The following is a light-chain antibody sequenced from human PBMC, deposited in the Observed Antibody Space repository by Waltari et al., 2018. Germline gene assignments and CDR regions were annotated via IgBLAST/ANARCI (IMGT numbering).Light chain of an antibody. CDR2: DAS. V-gene: IGKV1-33*01. CDR1: QDISNY. CDR3: QQYDNLPLVYT. J-gene: IGKJ2*01. Sequence: DIQMTQSPSSLSASVGDRVTITCQASQDISNYLNWYQQKPGKAPKLLIYDASNLETGVPSRFSGSGSGTDVTFTISSLQPEDIATYYCQQYDNLPLVYTFGQGTKLEIK.